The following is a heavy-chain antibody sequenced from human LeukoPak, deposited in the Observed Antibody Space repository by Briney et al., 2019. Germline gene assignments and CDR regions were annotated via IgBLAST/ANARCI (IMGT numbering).Heavy chain of an antibody. CDR1: GYTFTSYA. V-gene: IGHV7-4-1*02. CDR2: INTNTGNP. J-gene: IGHJ4*02. Sequence: GASVKVSFKASGYTFTSYAMNWVRQAPGQGLEWMEWINTNTGNPTYAQGFTGRFVFSLDTSVRTPYLQISSLKVEGTAVYYCARDQGGYVYKGIDYWGQGTLVTVSS. D-gene: IGHD5-12*01. CDR3: ARDQGGYVYKGIDY.